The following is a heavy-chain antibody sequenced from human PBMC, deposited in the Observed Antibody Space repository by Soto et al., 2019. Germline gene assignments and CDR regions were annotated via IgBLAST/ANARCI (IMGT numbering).Heavy chain of an antibody. J-gene: IGHJ4*02. D-gene: IGHD1-26*01. V-gene: IGHV4-4*02. CDR3: ASLSGSYASFDY. CDR2: IYHSGST. CDR1: GGSISSSNW. Sequence: PSETLSLTCAVSGGSISSSNWWSWVRQPPGKGLEWIGEIYHSGSTNYNPSLKSRVTISVDKSKNQFSLKLSSVTAADTAVYYCASLSGSYASFDYWGQGTLVTVSS.